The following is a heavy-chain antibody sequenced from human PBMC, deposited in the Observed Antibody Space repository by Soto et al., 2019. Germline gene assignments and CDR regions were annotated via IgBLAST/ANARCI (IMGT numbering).Heavy chain of an antibody. D-gene: IGHD1-20*01. Sequence: ASVNGSFKACGYTFTMYSSIWLLHSPVQGREWMGWINVYNGNTKYAQKFQGRVTMTTDTSTSTVYMELRSLSSDETAVYYCARDGVEVNTGISGYWGKRHLVTLSS. CDR3: ARDGVEVNTGISGY. V-gene: IGHV1-18*01. CDR1: GYTFTMYS. J-gene: IGHJ4*02. CDR2: INVYNGNT.